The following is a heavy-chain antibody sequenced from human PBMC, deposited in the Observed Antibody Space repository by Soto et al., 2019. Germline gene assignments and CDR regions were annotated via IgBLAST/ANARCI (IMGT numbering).Heavy chain of an antibody. CDR3: ARLRAVPAAIDY. CDR2: IYYSGST. D-gene: IGHD2-2*01. V-gene: IGHV4-39*01. Sequence: PSETLSLTCTVSGGSISSSSYYWGWIRQPPGKGLEWIGSIYYSGSTYYNPSLKSRVTISVDTSKNQFSLKLSSVTAADTAVYYCARLRAVPAAIDYWGQGTLVTVSS. J-gene: IGHJ4*02. CDR1: GGSISSSSYY.